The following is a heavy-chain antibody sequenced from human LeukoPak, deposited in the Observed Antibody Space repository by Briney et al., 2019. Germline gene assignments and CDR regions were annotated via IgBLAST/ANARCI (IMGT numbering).Heavy chain of an antibody. D-gene: IGHD3-9*01. CDR3: AFILTGSPYWYFDL. V-gene: IGHV1-8*01. J-gene: IGHJ2*01. Sequence: GASVKVSCKASGYTFTSYDINWVRQATGQGLEWMGWLNPNSGNTGYAQKFQGRVTMTRNTSISTAYMELSSLRSEDTAVYYCAFILTGSPYWYFDLWGRGTLVTVSS. CDR1: GYTFTSYD. CDR2: LNPNSGNT.